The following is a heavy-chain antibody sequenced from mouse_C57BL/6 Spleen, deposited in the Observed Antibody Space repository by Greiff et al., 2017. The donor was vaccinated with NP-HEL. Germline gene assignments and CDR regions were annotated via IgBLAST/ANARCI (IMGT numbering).Heavy chain of an antibody. J-gene: IGHJ1*03. CDR3: ARKRDGYWYFEG. CDR1: GYTFTSYW. V-gene: IGHV1-64*01. D-gene: IGHD2-3*01. Sequence: QVQLQQPGAELVKPGASVKLSCKASGYTFTSYWMPWVKQRPGQGLEWIGMIHPNSGSTNYNEKFKSKATLTVDKSSSTAYMQLSSLTSEDSAVYYCARKRDGYWYFEGWGTGTTVTVSS. CDR2: IHPNSGST.